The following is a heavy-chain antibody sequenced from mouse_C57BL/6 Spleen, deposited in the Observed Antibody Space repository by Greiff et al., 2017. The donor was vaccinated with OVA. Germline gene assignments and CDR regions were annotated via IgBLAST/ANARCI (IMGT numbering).Heavy chain of an antibody. CDR3: ARDGYYQYYYAMDY. Sequence: VQLKQSGPELVKPGASVKMSCKASGYTFTDYNMHWVKQSHGKSLEWIGYINPNNGGTSYNQKFKGKATLTVNKSSSTAYMELRSLTSEDSAVYYCARDGYYQYYYAMDYWGQGTSVTVSS. CDR2: INPNNGGT. CDR1: GYTFTDYN. D-gene: IGHD2-3*01. V-gene: IGHV1-22*01. J-gene: IGHJ4*01.